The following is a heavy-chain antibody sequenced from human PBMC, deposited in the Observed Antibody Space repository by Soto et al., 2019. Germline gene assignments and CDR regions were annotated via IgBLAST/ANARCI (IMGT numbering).Heavy chain of an antibody. V-gene: IGHV1-69*12. CDR3: ARDRPDYYGSGNPDGMAV. J-gene: IGHJ6*02. D-gene: IGHD3-10*01. CDR2: IIPIFGTA. Sequence: QVQLVQSGAEVKKPGSSVKVSCKASGGTFSSYAISWVRQAPGQGLEWMGGIIPIFGTANYAQKFQGRVTITADESTSTAYMELSSLRSEDTAVYYCARDRPDYYGSGNPDGMAVWGQGTTVTVSS. CDR1: GGTFSSYA.